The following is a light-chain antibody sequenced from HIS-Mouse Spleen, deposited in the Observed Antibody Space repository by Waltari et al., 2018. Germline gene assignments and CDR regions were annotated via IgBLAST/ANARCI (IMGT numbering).Light chain of an antibody. Sequence: QSALTQPASVSGSPGQSITISCTGTSSDVGGYNYVSWYQQHPGQAPKLMIYDVSNRPSGVSNRFSGSKAGNTASRTISWLQAEDEADYYCSSYTSSSTLEVVFGGGTKLTVL. V-gene: IGLV2-14*03. CDR3: SSYTSSSTLEVV. CDR2: DVS. J-gene: IGLJ2*01. CDR1: SSDVGGYNY.